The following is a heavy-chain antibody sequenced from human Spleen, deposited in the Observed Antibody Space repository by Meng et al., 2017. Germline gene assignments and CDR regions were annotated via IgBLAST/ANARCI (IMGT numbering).Heavy chain of an antibody. Sequence: ASVKVSFKASGYTFTSYYMHWVRQATGQGLEWMGIINPSGGSTSYAQKFQGRVTMTRDTSTSTVYMELSSLRSEDTAVYYCARITHYYDRSGYTVESFDIWGQGTMVTVSS. CDR1: GYTFTSYY. CDR3: ARITHYYDRSGYTVESFDI. CDR2: INPSGGST. V-gene: IGHV1-46*01. J-gene: IGHJ3*02. D-gene: IGHD3-22*01.